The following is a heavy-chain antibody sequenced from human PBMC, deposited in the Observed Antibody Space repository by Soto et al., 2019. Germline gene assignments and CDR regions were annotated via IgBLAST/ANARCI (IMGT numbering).Heavy chain of an antibody. CDR3: AKDKIVAATDYYDSSGYYPDY. V-gene: IGHV3-30*18. Sequence: PGGSLRLSCAASGFTFSSYGMHWVRQAPGKGLEWVAVISYDGSNKYYADSVKGRFTISRDNSKNTLYLQMNSLRAEDTAVYYCAKDKIVAATDYYDSSGYYPDYWGQGTLVTVSS. J-gene: IGHJ4*02. CDR1: GFTFSSYG. CDR2: ISYDGSNK. D-gene: IGHD3-22*01.